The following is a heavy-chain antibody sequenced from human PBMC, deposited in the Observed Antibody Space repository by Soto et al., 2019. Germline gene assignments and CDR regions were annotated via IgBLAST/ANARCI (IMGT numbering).Heavy chain of an antibody. J-gene: IGHJ4*02. CDR1: GFSLTSRPVG. CDR2: IYWDDDK. V-gene: IGHV2-5*02. D-gene: IGHD2-21*01. Sequence: QITLKESGPTLVKPTQTLTLTCTFSGFSLTSRPVGVGWVRQPPGKALEWLAFIYWDDDKRYSPFLRSTLIVTKDASKNQVVLTLTNMDPVDTATYYCAHRRDYGASCNEGVFDYGGQGILVTVSS. CDR3: AHRRDYGASCNEGVFDY.